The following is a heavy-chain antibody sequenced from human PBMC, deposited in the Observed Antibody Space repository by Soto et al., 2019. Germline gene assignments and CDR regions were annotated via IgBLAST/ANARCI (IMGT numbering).Heavy chain of an antibody. Sequence: SVKVSCKASGGTFSSYAISWVLQSPGQGLEWMGGIIPIFGTANYAQKFQGRVTITADESTSTAYMELSSLRSEDTAVYYCARQASGYYPPYYYGMDVWGQGTTVTVSS. J-gene: IGHJ6*02. D-gene: IGHD3-3*01. CDR3: ARQASGYYPPYYYGMDV. CDR2: IIPIFGTA. CDR1: GGTFSSYA. V-gene: IGHV1-69*13.